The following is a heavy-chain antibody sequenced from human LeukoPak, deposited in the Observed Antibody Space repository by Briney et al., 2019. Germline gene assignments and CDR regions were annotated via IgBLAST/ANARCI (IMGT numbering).Heavy chain of an antibody. CDR2: INPSDDST. V-gene: IGHV1-46*01. D-gene: IGHD6-6*01. Sequence: ASVKLSCKTSGYTFTSYYMHWVRQAPEQGLERMGIINPSDDSTNNAHKFQGRVTMTMDTATSTIYMELSSLKSEDTAVYYCARPLVIYSSSWELDYWGQGTLVTVSS. CDR3: ARPLVIYSSSWELDY. J-gene: IGHJ4*02. CDR1: GYTFTSYY.